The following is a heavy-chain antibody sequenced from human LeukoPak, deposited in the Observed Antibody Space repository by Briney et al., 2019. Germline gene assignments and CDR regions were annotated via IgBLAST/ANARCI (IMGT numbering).Heavy chain of an antibody. V-gene: IGHV1-8*01. D-gene: IGHD3-22*01. CDR3: ARRKNSYYYDGNNWFDP. Sequence: ASVKVSCKASGYTSTSYDINWVRQATGQGLEWMGWMNPNSGNTGYAQKFQGRVTMTRNTSISTAYMELSSLRSEDTAVYYCARRKNSYYYDGNNWFDPWGQGTLVTVSS. CDR2: MNPNSGNT. J-gene: IGHJ5*02. CDR1: GYTSTSYD.